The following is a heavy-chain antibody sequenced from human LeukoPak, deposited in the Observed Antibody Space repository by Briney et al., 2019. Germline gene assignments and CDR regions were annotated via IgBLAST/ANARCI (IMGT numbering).Heavy chain of an antibody. CDR2: MNPNSGNT. D-gene: IGHD3-3*01. CDR3: ARVNYYFWSGYCLDY. V-gene: IGHV1-8*03. J-gene: IGHJ4*01. Sequence: ASVKVSCKASGYTFTSYDINWVRQATGQGLEWMGWMNPNSGNTGYAQKVPGRVTITSNTSISTAYMELSSVRSEDTAVYYCARVNYYFWSGYCLDYWGHGALVTVSS. CDR1: GYTFTSYD.